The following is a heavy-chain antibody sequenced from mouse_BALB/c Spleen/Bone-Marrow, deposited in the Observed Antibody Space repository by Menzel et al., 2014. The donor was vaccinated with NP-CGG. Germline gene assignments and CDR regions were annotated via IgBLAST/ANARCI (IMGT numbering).Heavy chain of an antibody. J-gene: IGHJ2*01. D-gene: IGHD2-10*02. CDR3: ARGKYGYDY. CDR2: ISSGSSTI. V-gene: IGHV5-17*02. Sequence: EVKLVESGGGLVQPGGSRKLSCAASGFTFSSFGVHWVRQAPEKGLEWVAYISSGSSTIYYADTVKARFTISRDNPKNTLFLQMTSLRSEDTAMYYCARGKYGYDYWGQGTTLTVSS. CDR1: GFTFSSFG.